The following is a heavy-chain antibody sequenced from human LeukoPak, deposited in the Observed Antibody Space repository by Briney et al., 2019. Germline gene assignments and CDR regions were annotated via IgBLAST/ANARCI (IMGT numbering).Heavy chain of an antibody. J-gene: IGHJ3*02. Sequence: SETLSLTCAVHGGSFSGYYWSWIRQPPGKGLEWIGEINHSGSTNYNPSLKSRVTISVDTSKNQFSLKLSSVTAADTAVYYCAREGDPIVVVPAAIAAFDIWGQGTMVTVSS. D-gene: IGHD2-2*01. CDR1: GGSFSGYY. CDR3: AREGDPIVVVPAAIAAFDI. CDR2: INHSGST. V-gene: IGHV4-34*01.